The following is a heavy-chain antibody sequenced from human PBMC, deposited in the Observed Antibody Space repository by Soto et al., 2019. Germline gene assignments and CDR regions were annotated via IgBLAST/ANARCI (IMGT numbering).Heavy chain of an antibody. CDR3: AKERTITYGMDV. Sequence: VSCKASGYTFTNYAIHWVRQAPGQRLEWMGWINTGNGNTKYSQKFQDRVTITRDTSASTAYMELSSLRSEDTAVYYCAKERTITYGMDVWGQGTTVTVSS. V-gene: IGHV1-3*04. CDR2: INTGNGNT. CDR1: GYTFTNYA. J-gene: IGHJ6*02. D-gene: IGHD3-3*01.